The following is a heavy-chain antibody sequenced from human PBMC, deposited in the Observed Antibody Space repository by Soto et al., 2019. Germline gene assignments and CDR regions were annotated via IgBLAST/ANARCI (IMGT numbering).Heavy chain of an antibody. CDR2: ISYSAKT. V-gene: IGHV4-38-2*01. Sequence: SETLSLTCGVSGYSITSGFYWGWVRQSPGKGLEWIGTISYSAKTFYNPSLASRFSMAVDSSKNQFSLRLTSVTAADTALYYCTRGAGAPWVRFDSWGRGILVTVSA. CDR3: TRGAGAPWVRFDS. CDR1: GYSITSGFY. D-gene: IGHD3-16*01. J-gene: IGHJ4*02.